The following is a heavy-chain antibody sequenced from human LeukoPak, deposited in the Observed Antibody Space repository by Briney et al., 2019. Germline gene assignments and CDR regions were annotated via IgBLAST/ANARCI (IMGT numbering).Heavy chain of an antibody. CDR1: GYTFTSYD. Sequence: ASVKVSCKASGYTFTSYDINWVRQATGQGLEWMGWMNPNSGNTGYAQKFQGRVTMTRNTSISTAYMELSSPRSEDTAVHYCARSPTYYYGSGNFQHWGQGTLVTVSS. D-gene: IGHD3-10*01. J-gene: IGHJ1*01. CDR2: MNPNSGNT. CDR3: ARSPTYYYGSGNFQH. V-gene: IGHV1-8*01.